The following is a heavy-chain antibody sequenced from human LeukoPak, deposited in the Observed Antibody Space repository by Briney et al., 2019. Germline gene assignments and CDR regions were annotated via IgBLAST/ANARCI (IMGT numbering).Heavy chain of an antibody. D-gene: IGHD5-12*01. CDR3: AREWQGGNWFDP. Sequence: PSQTLSLTCTVSGGSISSGGYYWSWIRQHPGKGLEWIGYIYCSGSTYYNPSLKSRVTISVDTSKNQFSLKLSSVTAADTAVYYCAREWQGGNWFDPWGQGTLVTVSS. CDR2: IYCSGST. V-gene: IGHV4-31*03. J-gene: IGHJ5*02. CDR1: GGSISSGGYY.